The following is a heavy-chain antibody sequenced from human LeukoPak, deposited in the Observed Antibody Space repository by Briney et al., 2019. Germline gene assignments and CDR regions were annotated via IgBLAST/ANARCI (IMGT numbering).Heavy chain of an antibody. CDR1: GYTFTDYY. J-gene: IGHJ4*02. CDR3: AALVGGPDAGDY. D-gene: IGHD3-10*01. Sequence: GASVKVSCKASGYTFTDYYIHWVQQAPGKGLEWVGRVDPEGDETIYADNFQGSVTITADTSTDTSYMELSSLRSEDTAVYYCAALVGGPDAGDYWGQGTLVTVSS. V-gene: IGHV1-69-2*01. CDR2: VDPEGDET.